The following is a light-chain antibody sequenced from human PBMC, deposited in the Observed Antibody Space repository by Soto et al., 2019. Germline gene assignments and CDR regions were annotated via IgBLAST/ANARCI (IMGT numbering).Light chain of an antibody. J-gene: IGLJ1*01. CDR1: TSDVGGYHF. CDR3: YSYTSTGTYV. V-gene: IGLV2-14*01. CDR2: EVT. Sequence: QSVLTQPASVSGSPGQSITLSCTGTTSDVGGYHFVSWYQQHPGKAPKLMIYEVTNRPSGVSDRFSGSKSGNTASLTISGLQAEDEADYYCYSYTSTGTYVFGSGTKVTVL.